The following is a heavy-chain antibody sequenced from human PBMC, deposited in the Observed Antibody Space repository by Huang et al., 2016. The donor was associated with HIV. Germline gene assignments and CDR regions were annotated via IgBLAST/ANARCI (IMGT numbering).Heavy chain of an antibody. J-gene: IGHJ3*02. CDR2: IRYDGSIK. D-gene: IGHD3-10*01. CDR1: GFTFRSYG. Sequence: QVQLVESGGAVVQPGGSLRLSCAASGFTFRSYGMHWVRQAPGKGLEWVAFIRYDGSIKYYADSVRCRFTISRDNSKNTRYLQMNSLRAEDTAVYYCAKGSMANAFDIWGQGTMVTVSS. CDR3: AKGSMANAFDI. V-gene: IGHV3-30*02.